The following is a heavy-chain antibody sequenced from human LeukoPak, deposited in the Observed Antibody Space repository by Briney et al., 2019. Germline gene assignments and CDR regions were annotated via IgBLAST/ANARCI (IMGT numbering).Heavy chain of an antibody. CDR3: ARSYSGSYYDPSDAFDI. Sequence: SETLSLTCTVSGGAVSSGSYYWSWIRQPPGKRLQWIGDIYYSGSTNYNPSLKSRVTISVDTSKTHFSLKLSSVTAADTAVYYCARSYSGSYYDPSDAFDIWGQGTMVTVSS. J-gene: IGHJ3*02. D-gene: IGHD1-26*01. CDR2: IYYSGST. V-gene: IGHV4-61*03. CDR1: GGAVSSGSYY.